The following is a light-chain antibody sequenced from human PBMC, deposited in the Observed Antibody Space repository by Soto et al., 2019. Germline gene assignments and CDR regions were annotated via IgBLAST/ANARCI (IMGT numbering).Light chain of an antibody. V-gene: IGKV2-30*02. CDR1: QSLVHSDGIAY. CDR2: KVS. Sequence: VVFTQPPLSLPVTLGQPASISCRANQSLVHSDGIAYFNWFQQRPGRSPRRLIYKVSNRDSGVPARFSGSGSGTDFALKISRVEAEDVGVYYCMQGTYWPITFGQGTRLEIK. CDR3: MQGTYWPIT. J-gene: IGKJ5*01.